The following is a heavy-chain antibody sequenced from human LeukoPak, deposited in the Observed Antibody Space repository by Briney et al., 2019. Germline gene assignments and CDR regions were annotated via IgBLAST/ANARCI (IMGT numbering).Heavy chain of an antibody. V-gene: IGHV4-30-2*01. J-gene: IGHJ5*02. CDR3: ARGTNGVEPPPDWFDP. CDR2: IYHSGST. CDR1: GGSISSGGYS. D-gene: IGHD2-8*01. Sequence: SQTLSLTCAVSGGSISSGGYSWSWIRQPPGKGLERIGYIYHSGSTYYNPSLKSRVTISVDRSKNQFSLKLSSVTAADTAVYYCARGTNGVEPPPDWFDPWGQGTLVTVSS.